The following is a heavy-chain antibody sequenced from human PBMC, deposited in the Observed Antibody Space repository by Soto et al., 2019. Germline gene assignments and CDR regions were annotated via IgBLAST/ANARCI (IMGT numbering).Heavy chain of an antibody. CDR1: GGSISSGGYY. CDR2: IYYSGST. V-gene: IGHV4-31*03. J-gene: IGHJ4*02. Sequence: QVQLQESGPGLVKPSQTLSLTCTVSGGSISSGGYYWSWIRQHPGKGLGWIGYIYYSGSTYYNPSLKSRVTISVDTSKNQFSLKLSSVTAADTAVYYCARGRDSGYDPYFDYWGQGTLVTVSS. CDR3: ARGRDSGYDPYFDY. D-gene: IGHD5-12*01.